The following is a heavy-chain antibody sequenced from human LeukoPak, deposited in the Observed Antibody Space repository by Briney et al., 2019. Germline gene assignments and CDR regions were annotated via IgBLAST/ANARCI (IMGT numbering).Heavy chain of an antibody. CDR3: AKEITMIVVARDAFDI. Sequence: PGGSLRLSCAASGFTFSTYWMHWVRQAPGKGLVWVSRINSDGGSTDYADSVKGRFTISRDNAKNTLYLQMNSLRAEDTAVYYCAKEITMIVVARDAFDIWGQGTMVTVSS. CDR1: GFTFSTYW. CDR2: INSDGGST. D-gene: IGHD3-22*01. V-gene: IGHV3-74*01. J-gene: IGHJ3*02.